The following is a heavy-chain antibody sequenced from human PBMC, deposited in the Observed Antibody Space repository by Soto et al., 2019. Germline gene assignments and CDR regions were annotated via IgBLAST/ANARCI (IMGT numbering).Heavy chain of an antibody. CDR3: ARDGGIAAAGTPGGMDV. CDR1: GGSISSYY. V-gene: IGHV4-59*01. D-gene: IGHD6-13*01. Sequence: SETLSLTGTVSGGSISSYYWSWIRQPPGKGLEWIGYIYYSGSTNYNPSLKSRVTISVDTSKNQFSLKLSSVTAADTAVYYCARDGGIAAAGTPGGMDVWGQGTTVTVSS. CDR2: IYYSGST. J-gene: IGHJ6*02.